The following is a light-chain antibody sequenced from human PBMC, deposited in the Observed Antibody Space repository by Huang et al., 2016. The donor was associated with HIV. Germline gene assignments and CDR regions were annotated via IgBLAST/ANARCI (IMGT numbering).Light chain of an antibody. V-gene: IGKV3-15*01. Sequence: EIVMTQSPATLSVSPGERAILSCRASQSINSNLAWYQQRHGQSPRRLIYGASTRATGIPTRFSGSGSGTEFTLTISSLQSEDFALYYCQQYHKWPPYTFGQGTKLEIK. CDR2: GAS. J-gene: IGKJ2*01. CDR3: QQYHKWPPYT. CDR1: QSINSN.